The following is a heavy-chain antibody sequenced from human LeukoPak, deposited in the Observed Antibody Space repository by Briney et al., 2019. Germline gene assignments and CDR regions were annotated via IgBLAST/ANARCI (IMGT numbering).Heavy chain of an antibody. Sequence: SETLSLSCIVSGGSISSTSYYWGWLRQSPGKGLEWTGSFYYSGSIFDNRSLRSRVTISIDVSKNQFLLKLTSVTAAHTAVYYCASGTTLTNFAYWGQGTLVTVP. CDR1: GGSISSTSYY. CDR3: ASGTTLTNFAY. J-gene: IGHJ4*02. V-gene: IGHV4-39*07. CDR2: FYYSGSI. D-gene: IGHD4-17*01.